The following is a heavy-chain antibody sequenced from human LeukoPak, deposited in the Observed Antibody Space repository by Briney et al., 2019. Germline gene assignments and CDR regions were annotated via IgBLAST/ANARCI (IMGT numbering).Heavy chain of an antibody. CDR1: GGTFSSYA. CDR3: ARARGYCSGGSCYYYFDY. V-gene: IGHV1-69*06. CDR2: IIPFFGTA. J-gene: IGHJ4*02. D-gene: IGHD2-15*01. Sequence: SVEVSCKASGGTFSSYAISWVRQAPGQGLEWVGGIIPFFGTANYAQQFQGRVTITADKSTSTAYMELSSLRSEDTAVYYCARARGYCSGGSCYYYFDYWGQGTLVTVSS.